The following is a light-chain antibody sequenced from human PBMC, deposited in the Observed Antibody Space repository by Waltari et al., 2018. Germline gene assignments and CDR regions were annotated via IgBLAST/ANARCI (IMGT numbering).Light chain of an antibody. Sequence: QSALTQPASVSGSPGQSVTIFCAGTSNDVGGYNSVSWYQEHPGQAPGVIIYDVSDRPSAVSDRFSGSKSGNTASLTISGLQAEEEADYYCSSQSSNDVVLFGGGTKLTVL. CDR2: DVS. J-gene: IGLJ2*01. V-gene: IGLV2-14*01. CDR1: SNDVGGYNS. CDR3: SSQSSNDVVL.